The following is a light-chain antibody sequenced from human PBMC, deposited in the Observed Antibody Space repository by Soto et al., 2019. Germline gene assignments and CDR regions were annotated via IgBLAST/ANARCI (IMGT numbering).Light chain of an antibody. Sequence: QPVLTQPASVSGSPGQSITISCTGTSSDFGSYNLVSWYQQHPGKAPKLMIYEGSKRPSGVSNRFSGSKSGNTASLTISGLQAEDEADYYCCSYAGSSSSYVFGTGTKVTVL. CDR2: EGS. V-gene: IGLV2-23*01. J-gene: IGLJ1*01. CDR1: SSDFGSYNL. CDR3: CSYAGSSSSYV.